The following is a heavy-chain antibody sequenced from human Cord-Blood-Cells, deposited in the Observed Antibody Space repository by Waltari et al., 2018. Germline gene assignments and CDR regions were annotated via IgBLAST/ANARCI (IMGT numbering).Heavy chain of an antibody. CDR1: GGTFRSYA. J-gene: IGHJ6*02. Sequence: QVQLVQSGAEVTKPGSSVKVSCKASGGTFRSYAISWVRHALGQGLEWMGGIIPIFGTANYAQKFQGRVTITADESTSTAYMELSSLRSEDTAVYYCAREYEYSSSYYYYGMDVWGQGTTVTVSS. CDR3: AREYEYSSSYYYYGMDV. V-gene: IGHV1-69*12. D-gene: IGHD6-6*01. CDR2: IIPIFGTA.